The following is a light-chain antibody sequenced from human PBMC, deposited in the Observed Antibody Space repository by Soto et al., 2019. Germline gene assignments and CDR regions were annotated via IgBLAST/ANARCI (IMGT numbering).Light chain of an antibody. CDR1: QSISSW. V-gene: IGKV1-5*03. CDR2: KAS. J-gene: IGKJ1*01. CDR3: QQYNFYSRT. Sequence: DIQMTQSPSTLSASVGDTVTITCRASQSISSWLAWYQQKPGKAPKLLIYKASILQSGVPSRFNGIGSGTEFTLTISSLQPDDFATYYCQQYNFYSRTFGQGTKVEIK.